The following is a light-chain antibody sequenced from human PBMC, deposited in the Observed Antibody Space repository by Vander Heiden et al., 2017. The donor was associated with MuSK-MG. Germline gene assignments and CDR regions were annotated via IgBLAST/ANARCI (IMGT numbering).Light chain of an antibody. V-gene: IGKV3-20*01. Sequence: EIVLTQSPGTLSLSPGERATLACRASQSVSNSYLAWYQQKPGQAPRLLIYGASSSATGIPDRFSGSGSETDFTLTISRLEPEDFAVYYCQQYGSSLFGGGTKVEIK. J-gene: IGKJ4*01. CDR3: QQYGSSL. CDR2: GAS. CDR1: QSVSNSY.